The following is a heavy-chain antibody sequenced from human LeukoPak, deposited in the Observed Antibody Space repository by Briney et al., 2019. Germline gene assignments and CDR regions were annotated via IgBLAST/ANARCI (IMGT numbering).Heavy chain of an antibody. J-gene: IGHJ4*02. CDR3: ARSSSTRELGYCSSTSCYLGAYYFDY. CDR1: GGSISSYY. Sequence: SETLSLTCTVSGGSISSYYWSWIRQPPGKGLEWIGYIYYSGSTNYNPSLKSRVTISVDTSKNQFSLKLSSVTAADTAVYYCARSSSTRELGYCSSTSCYLGAYYFDYWGQGTLVTVSS. D-gene: IGHD2-2*01. CDR2: IYYSGST. V-gene: IGHV4-59*01.